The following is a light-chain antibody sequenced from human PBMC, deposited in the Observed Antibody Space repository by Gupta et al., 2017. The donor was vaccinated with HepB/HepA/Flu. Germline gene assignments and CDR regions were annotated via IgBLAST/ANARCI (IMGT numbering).Light chain of an antibody. V-gene: IGLV1-44*01. Sequence: QSVLIQPPSASGTPGQWGILSCSGSSSNIGSRVNLYQQLPGTAPKLLINTNNQRPSGVPDRISGSKSGTSASLAISGLQSEDEADYYCAAWDDSLNAYVFGTGTKVTVL. CDR1: SSNIGSR. CDR2: TNN. J-gene: IGLJ1*01. CDR3: AAWDDSLNAYV.